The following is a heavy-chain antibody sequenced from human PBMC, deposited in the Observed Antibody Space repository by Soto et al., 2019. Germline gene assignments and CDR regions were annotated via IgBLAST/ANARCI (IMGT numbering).Heavy chain of an antibody. CDR3: AREVTMVRGVIAYWYFDL. V-gene: IGHV1-8*01. J-gene: IGHJ2*01. CDR1: GYTFTSYD. Sequence: QVQLVQSGAEVKKPGASVKVSCKASGYTFTSYDINWVRQATGQGLEWMGWMNPNSGNTGYAQKFQGRVTMTRNTSRSTAYMELSSLRSEDTAVYYCAREVTMVRGVIAYWYFDLWGRGTLVTVSS. D-gene: IGHD3-10*01. CDR2: MNPNSGNT.